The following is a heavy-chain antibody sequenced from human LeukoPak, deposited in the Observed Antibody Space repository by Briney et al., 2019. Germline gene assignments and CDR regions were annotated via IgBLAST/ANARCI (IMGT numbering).Heavy chain of an antibody. V-gene: IGHV4-4*07. Sequence: SETLSLTCTVSGGSISSYYWSWIRQPAGKGLEWIGRIYTSGSTNYNPSLKSRVTMSVDTTKNQFSLKLSSVTAADTAVYYCARDRQQLVHFDYWGQGTLVTVSS. CDR2: IYTSGST. CDR1: GGSISSYY. J-gene: IGHJ4*02. D-gene: IGHD6-13*01. CDR3: ARDRQQLVHFDY.